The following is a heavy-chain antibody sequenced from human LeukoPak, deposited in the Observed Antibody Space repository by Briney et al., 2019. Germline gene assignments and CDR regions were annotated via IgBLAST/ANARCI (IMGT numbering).Heavy chain of an antibody. Sequence: SETLSLTCAVYGGSFSGYYWSWIRQPPGKALQWIGYIYYTGTTKYNPSLKSRATISLDTSKNQFSLKLASVTAADTALFFCARGYDIDVWGQGTTVTVSS. CDR2: IYYTGTT. CDR1: GGSFSGYY. CDR3: ARGYDIDV. J-gene: IGHJ6*02. V-gene: IGHV4-34*11.